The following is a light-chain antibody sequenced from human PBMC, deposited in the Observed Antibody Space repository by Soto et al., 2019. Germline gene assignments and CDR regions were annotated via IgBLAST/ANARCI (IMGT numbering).Light chain of an antibody. CDR2: DAS. CDR1: QSVSSY. J-gene: IGKJ5*01. V-gene: IGKV3-11*01. Sequence: ELVLTQSPATLSLSPGERATLSRRASQSVSSYLAWYPHKPGQAPRLLIYDASNRATGIPARFSGSGTGTDFTLTISGLDPEACAVDYFQQRSDWPITFGQGTRLEIK. CDR3: QQRSDWPIT.